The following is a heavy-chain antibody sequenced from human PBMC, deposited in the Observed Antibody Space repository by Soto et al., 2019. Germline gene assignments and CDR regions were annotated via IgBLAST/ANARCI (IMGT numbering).Heavy chain of an antibody. Sequence: QVQLVQSGAEVKKPGASVKVSCKASGYTFTDYYMNWVRQAPGQGLEWMGWINPNNGVTNYAQKFQGRVTMTRDTSISTAYMDLSRLRSDDTALYYCARGALTVANWFDPWGQGTQVTDSS. J-gene: IGHJ5*02. CDR3: ARGALTVANWFDP. CDR2: INPNNGVT. CDR1: GYTFTDYY. V-gene: IGHV1-2*02. D-gene: IGHD6-19*01.